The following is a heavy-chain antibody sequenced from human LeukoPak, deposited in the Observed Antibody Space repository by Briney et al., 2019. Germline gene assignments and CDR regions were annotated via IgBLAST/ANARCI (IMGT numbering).Heavy chain of an antibody. V-gene: IGHV4-59*08. Sequence: NSSETLSLTCTLSGGSIGRYFWSWIRQPPGKGLEWIGYIYYSGSTNYNPSLKSRVTISVDTSKNQFSLKLSSVTAADTAVYYCARHPGATSSVDYWGQGTLVTVSS. CDR2: IYYSGST. J-gene: IGHJ4*02. CDR3: ARHPGATSSVDY. CDR1: GGSIGRYF. D-gene: IGHD2-2*01.